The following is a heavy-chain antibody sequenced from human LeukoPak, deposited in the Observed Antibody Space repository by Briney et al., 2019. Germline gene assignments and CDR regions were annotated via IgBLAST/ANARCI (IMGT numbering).Heavy chain of an antibody. CDR1: GFTVSSNY. Sequence: PGGSLRLSCAASGFTVSSNYMSWVRQAPGKGLEWVSVIYSGGSTYYADSVKGRFTISRDNSKNTLYLQMNSLRAEDTAVYYCASTPYGDYYFDYWGQGTLVTVSS. J-gene: IGHJ4*02. D-gene: IGHD4-17*01. CDR3: ASTPYGDYYFDY. V-gene: IGHV3-66*02. CDR2: IYSGGST.